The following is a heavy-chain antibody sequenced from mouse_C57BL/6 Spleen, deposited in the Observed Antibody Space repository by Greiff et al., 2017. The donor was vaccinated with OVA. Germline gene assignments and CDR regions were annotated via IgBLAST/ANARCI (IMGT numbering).Heavy chain of an antibody. V-gene: IGHV5-17*01. Sequence: DVMLVESGGGLVKPGGSLKLSCAASGFTFSDYGMHWVRQAPEKGLEWVAYISSGSSTIYYADTVKGRFTISRDNAKNPLFLQMTSLRSEDTAIYYCARKGYVNMDYWGQGTSVTVSS. CDR2: ISSGSSTI. J-gene: IGHJ4*01. D-gene: IGHD3-1*01. CDR1: GFTFSDYG. CDR3: ARKGYVNMDY.